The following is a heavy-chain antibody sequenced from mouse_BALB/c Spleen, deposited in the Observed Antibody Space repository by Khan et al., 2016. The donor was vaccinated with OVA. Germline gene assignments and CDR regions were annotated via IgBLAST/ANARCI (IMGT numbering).Heavy chain of an antibody. J-gene: IGHJ2*01. D-gene: IGHD1-1*01. CDR2: IDPPNGNT. CDR1: GLNIKDTY. V-gene: IGHV14-3*02. CDR3: ARIKKIVATYFDY. Sequence: EVELVESGAELVKSGATVKLSCTASGLNIKDTYMHWLKQWPEQGLEWIGRIDPPNGNTKYDPKFQGKATITADTSSNTAYLQLSSLTSEDTAVYYCARIKKIVATYFDYWGQGTTLTVSS.